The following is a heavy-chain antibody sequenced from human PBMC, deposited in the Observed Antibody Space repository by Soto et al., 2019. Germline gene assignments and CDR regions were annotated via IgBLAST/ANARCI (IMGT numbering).Heavy chain of an antibody. V-gene: IGHV1-69*06. J-gene: IGHJ4*02. CDR2: IIPTFGTP. D-gene: IGHD1-26*01. CDR3: ASERSAQDFDF. Sequence: QVQLVQSGTVVQRRGSSVKVSCQASGGTFSSHGMAWVRQAPGQGLEWMGGIIPTFGTPTYAPKFQGRVTITAYKSTNTAYMELSSLRSEDTGLYYCASERSAQDFDFWGQGTLITVSS. CDR1: GGTFSSHG.